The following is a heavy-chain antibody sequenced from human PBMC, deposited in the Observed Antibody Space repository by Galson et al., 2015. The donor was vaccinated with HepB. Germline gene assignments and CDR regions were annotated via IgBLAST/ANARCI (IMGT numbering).Heavy chain of an antibody. D-gene: IGHD6-13*01. CDR1: GFTFSSYA. CDR3: ARDIAAGGTGSLVF. Sequence: SLRLSCAASGFTFSSYAMHWVRQSPGKGLEWVAVISYDGSKEYYTDSVKGRFTISRDNSKNTAFLQMNSLRDEDSALYYCARDIAAGGTGSLVFWGQGIPVTVSS. J-gene: IGHJ4*02. CDR2: ISYDGSKE. V-gene: IGHV3-30*04.